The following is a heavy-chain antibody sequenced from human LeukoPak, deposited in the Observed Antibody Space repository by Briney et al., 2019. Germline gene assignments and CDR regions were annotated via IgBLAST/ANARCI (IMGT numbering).Heavy chain of an antibody. Sequence: GESLKISCKISGYIFTNYWIGWARQMPGKGLEWMGIIDPGDSDTRYSPSFQGQVTISVDKSISTAYLQWRSLKASDTAMYYCARRDGGSIDYWGQGTLVTVSS. J-gene: IGHJ4*02. D-gene: IGHD3-10*01. CDR3: ARRDGGSIDY. CDR2: IDPGDSDT. CDR1: GYIFTNYW. V-gene: IGHV5-51*01.